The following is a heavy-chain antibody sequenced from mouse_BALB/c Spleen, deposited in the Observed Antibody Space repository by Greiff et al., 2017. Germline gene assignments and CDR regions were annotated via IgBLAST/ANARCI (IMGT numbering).Heavy chain of an antibody. J-gene: IGHJ4*01. CDR3: TRSRYDAMDY. Sequence: VQLKQSGAELVRSGASVKLSCTASGFNIKDYYMHWVKQRPEQGLEWIGWIDPENGDTEYAPKFQGKATMTADTSSNTAYLQLSSLTSEDSAVYYCTRSRYDAMDYWGQGTSVTVSS. CDR1: GFNIKDYY. V-gene: IGHV14-4*02. D-gene: IGHD2-14*01. CDR2: IDPENGDT.